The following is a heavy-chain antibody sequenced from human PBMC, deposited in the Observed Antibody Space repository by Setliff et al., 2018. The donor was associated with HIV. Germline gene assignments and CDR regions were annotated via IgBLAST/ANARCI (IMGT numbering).Heavy chain of an antibody. J-gene: IGHJ1*01. D-gene: IGHD2-2*01. CDR2: ISDTGNIV. Sequence: PEGSLRLSCAASVFTFNNYGMNWVRQAPGKGLEWVAYISDTGNIVYYADSVRGRFTISRDDARISLYLQMNSLRVEDTAVYFCARSAQDCSSTRCFPDKYFQHWGRGTLVTVSS. CDR3: ARSAQDCSSTRCFPDKYFQH. V-gene: IGHV3-48*01. CDR1: VFTFNNYG.